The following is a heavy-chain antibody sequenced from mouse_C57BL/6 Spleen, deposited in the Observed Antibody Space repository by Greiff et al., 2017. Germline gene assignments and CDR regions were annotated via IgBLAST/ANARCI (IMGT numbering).Heavy chain of an antibody. Sequence: EVKVVEPGGGLVQPGESLKLSCESNEYEFPSHDMSWVRKTPEKRLELVAAINSDGGSTYYPDTMERRFINSRDNTKKTLDLQMSSLRSEDTALYYCARHQGGAMDYWGQGTSVTVSS. CDR2: INSDGGST. D-gene: IGHD3-2*02. V-gene: IGHV5-2*01. CDR3: ARHQGGAMDY. J-gene: IGHJ4*01. CDR1: EYEFPSHD.